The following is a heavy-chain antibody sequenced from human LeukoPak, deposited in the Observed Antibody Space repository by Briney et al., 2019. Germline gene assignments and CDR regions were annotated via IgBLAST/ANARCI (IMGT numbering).Heavy chain of an antibody. V-gene: IGHV4-39*01. J-gene: IGHJ5*02. Sequence: PSETLSLTCTVSGGSISSSSYYWGWIRQPPGKGLEWIGSIYYSGSTYYNPSLKSRVTISVDTSKNQFSLKLSSVTAADTAVYYCARQLGYCSSTSCPSTQLWLPWFDPWGQGTLVTVSS. CDR2: IYYSGST. CDR1: GGSISSSSYY. D-gene: IGHD2-2*01. CDR3: ARQLGYCSSTSCPSTQLWLPWFDP.